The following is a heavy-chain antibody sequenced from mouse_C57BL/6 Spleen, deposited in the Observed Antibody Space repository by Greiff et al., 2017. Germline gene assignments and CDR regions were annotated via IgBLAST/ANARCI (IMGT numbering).Heavy chain of an antibody. Sequence: VQLVESGGGLVQPTGSLKLSCAASGFTFNTYAMHWVRQAPGKGLEWVARIRSKSSNYATYSADSMKYRVSISRDESQIMLYLQMNNLKTEYTAMYYCVRENYGFDYWGQGTTLTVSS. V-gene: IGHV10-3*01. CDR1: GFTFNTYA. J-gene: IGHJ2*01. CDR3: VRENYGFDY. D-gene: IGHD1-1*01. CDR2: IRSKSSNYAT.